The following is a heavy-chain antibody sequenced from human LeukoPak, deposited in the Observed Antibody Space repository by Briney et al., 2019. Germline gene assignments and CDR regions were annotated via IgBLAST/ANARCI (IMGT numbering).Heavy chain of an antibody. V-gene: IGHV1-69*01. CDR1: GGTFSSYA. D-gene: IGHD3-10*01. J-gene: IGHJ4*02. CDR3: AREGGLGSELIDY. CDR2: IIPVFGTS. Sequence: SVKVSCKASGGTFSSYAISWVRQAPGQGLEWMGGIIPVFGTSNYAQKFQGRVTITADESTRTAYMELSSLRSEDTAVYYCAREGGLGSELIDYWGQGTLVTVSS.